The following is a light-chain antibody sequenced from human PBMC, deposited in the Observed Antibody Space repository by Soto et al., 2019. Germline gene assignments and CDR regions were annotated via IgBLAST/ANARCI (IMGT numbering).Light chain of an antibody. V-gene: IGLV2-14*01. CDR1: SSDVGGYNF. CDR3: SSYINSSTLV. CDR2: EDS. J-gene: IGLJ3*02. Sequence: QSALTQPASVSGSPGQSITISCTGTSSDVGGYNFVSWYQQHPGKAPKLMIYEDSNRPSGVSNRFSGSKSGNTASLTISGLQAEDEADYHCSSYINSSTLVFGGGTKVTVL.